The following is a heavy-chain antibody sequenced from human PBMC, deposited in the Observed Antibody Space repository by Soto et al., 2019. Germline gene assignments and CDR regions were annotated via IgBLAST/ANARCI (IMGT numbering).Heavy chain of an antibody. V-gene: IGHV3-15*01. Sequence: GGSLRLSSAASGFTFSNVWMSWVRQAPGKGLEWVGRVKSKSDGATTDYAAPVKGRFTVSRDDSQNTLSLQMDSLKIEATAVYFCTTAAGGMWGADYWGQGTQGTV. CDR1: GFTFSNVW. CDR3: TTAAGGMWGADY. CDR2: VKSKSDGATT. J-gene: IGHJ4*02. D-gene: IGHD1-26*01.